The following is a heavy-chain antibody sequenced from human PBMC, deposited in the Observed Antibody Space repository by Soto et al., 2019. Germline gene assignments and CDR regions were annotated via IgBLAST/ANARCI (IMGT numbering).Heavy chain of an antibody. CDR3: ARERLGYGAGRGGLDV. Sequence: EVQLFESGGAVVQPGVSLRLSCAASGFTCSSFVMNWVRQAPGKGLAWVSGMSASGGSIDHADSVKGRFTSSRDNSKNTLFLDMKGLRDDDTAVNHCARERLGYGAGRGGLDVWGKGPTVNVSS. CDR2: MSASGGSI. J-gene: IGHJ6*04. D-gene: IGHD3-10*01. V-gene: IGHV3-23*01. CDR1: GFTCSSFV.